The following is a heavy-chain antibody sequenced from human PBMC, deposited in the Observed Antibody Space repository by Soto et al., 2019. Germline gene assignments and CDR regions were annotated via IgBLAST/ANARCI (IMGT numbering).Heavy chain of an antibody. D-gene: IGHD3-22*01. CDR1: GFTFSSYW. CDR3: VRGDGDYYDGNGYLGRH. J-gene: IGHJ4*02. CDR2: LKSDGSGT. Sequence: EVQLMESGGGLVQPGGSLRLSCAASGFTFSSYWMHWVRQAPGKGLVWVSRLKSDGSGTTYADSVKGRLTISRDNAKNPLYLQINSLRAEDTAGYYCVRGDGDYYDGNGYLGRHWGQGTLVTVSS. V-gene: IGHV3-74*01.